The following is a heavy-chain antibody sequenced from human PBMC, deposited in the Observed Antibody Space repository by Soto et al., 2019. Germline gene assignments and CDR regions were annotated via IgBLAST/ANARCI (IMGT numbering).Heavy chain of an antibody. CDR3: ARPLWRDDYNWGYFDL. CDR1: GFTFSSYA. D-gene: IGHD4-4*01. V-gene: IGHV3-30-3*01. J-gene: IGHJ2*01. CDR2: ISYDGRNK. Sequence: QVQLVESGGGVVQPGRSLRRSCAASGFTFSSYAMHWVRQAPGKGVERVAVISYDGRNKYYTDSVKGRFTISRDNSKNTLYLQMNSLRAEDTAVYYCARPLWRDDYNWGYFDLWGRGTLVTVSS.